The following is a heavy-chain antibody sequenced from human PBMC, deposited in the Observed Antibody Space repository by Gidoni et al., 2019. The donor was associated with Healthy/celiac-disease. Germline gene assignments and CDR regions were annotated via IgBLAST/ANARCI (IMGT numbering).Heavy chain of an antibody. J-gene: IGHJ5*02. CDR2: IYYSGST. CDR3: ARLLSGYDSNWFDP. D-gene: IGHD5-12*01. CDR1: GGSISRGDYY. Sequence: QVQLQESCPGLVKPSQTLSLTCTVSGGSISRGDYYWCWIRQPPGKGLEWIGYIYYSGSTYYNPSLKSRVTISVDTSKNQFSLKLSSVTAADTAVYYCARLLSGYDSNWFDPWGQGTLVTVSS. V-gene: IGHV4-30-4*01.